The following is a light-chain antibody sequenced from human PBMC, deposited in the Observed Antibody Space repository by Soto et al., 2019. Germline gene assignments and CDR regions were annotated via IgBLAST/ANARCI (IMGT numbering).Light chain of an antibody. CDR2: TTT. CDR1: QSVRSY. Sequence: DIQMTQSPSSLSASVGDTITITCRASQSVRSYLNWYQQKPGKAPDLLIYTTTSLQSEVPSRFSGSGSETHFTLTITSLQPEDFATYLCQQTYSAPPWTFGPGTKVDIK. V-gene: IGKV1-39*01. J-gene: IGKJ1*01. CDR3: QQTYSAPPWT.